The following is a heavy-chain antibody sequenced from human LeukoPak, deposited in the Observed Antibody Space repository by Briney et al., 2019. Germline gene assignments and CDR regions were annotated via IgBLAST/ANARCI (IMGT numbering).Heavy chain of an antibody. CDR1: GGSISSYY. V-gene: IGHV4-59*01. J-gene: IGHJ6*03. CDR3: ARELDPTSTNNPHFYYHMDV. D-gene: IGHD1/OR15-1a*01. Sequence: SETLSLTCTVSGGSISSYYWSWIRQPPGKGLEWIGFMYYSGETNYNPSLKSRVAISVDTSKKQFSLRLSSVTAADTAVYYCARELDPTSTNNPHFYYHMDVWGKGTTVTVSS. CDR2: MYYSGET.